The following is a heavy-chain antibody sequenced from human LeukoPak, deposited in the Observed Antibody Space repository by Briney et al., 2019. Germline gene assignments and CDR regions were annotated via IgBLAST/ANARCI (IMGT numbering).Heavy chain of an antibody. CDR1: GFTFSNYA. CDR3: AKDLSPLYYYYGMDV. D-gene: IGHD2/OR15-2a*01. J-gene: IGHJ6*02. V-gene: IGHV3-23*01. Sequence: GGSLRLSCAASGFTFSNYAMSWVRQAPGKGLEWVSAISGSGGSTYYADSVKGRFTISRDNSKNTLYLQMNSLRAEDTAVYYCAKDLSPLYYYYGMDVWGQGTTVTVSS. CDR2: ISGSGGST.